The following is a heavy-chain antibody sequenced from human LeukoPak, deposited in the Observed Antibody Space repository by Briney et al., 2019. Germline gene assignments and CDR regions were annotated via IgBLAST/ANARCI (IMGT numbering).Heavy chain of an antibody. CDR2: ISSSSSYI. CDR3: ARALYYYGSGSYEYFDL. J-gene: IGHJ2*01. D-gene: IGHD3-10*01. CDR1: GFTFSSYS. V-gene: IGHV3-21*01. Sequence: PGGSLRLSCAASGFTFSSYSMNWVRQAPGKGLEWVSSISSSSSYIYYADSVKGRFTISRDNAKNSLYLQMNSLRAEDTAVYYCARALYYYGSGSYEYFDLWGRGTLVTVSS.